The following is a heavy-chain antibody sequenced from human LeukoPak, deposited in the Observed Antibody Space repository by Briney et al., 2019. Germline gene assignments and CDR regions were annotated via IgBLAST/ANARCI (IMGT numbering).Heavy chain of an antibody. D-gene: IGHD1-26*01. CDR2: ISSSGST. V-gene: IGHV4-61*02. Sequence: PSGTLSLTCTVSGDSISSGDYYWSWIRQPAGKGLEWIGRISSSGSTNYNPSLKSRVTISVDTSKNQFSLKLSSVTAADTAVYYCARGVGATGAGFDYWGQGTLVTVSS. CDR1: GDSISSGDYY. J-gene: IGHJ4*02. CDR3: ARGVGATGAGFDY.